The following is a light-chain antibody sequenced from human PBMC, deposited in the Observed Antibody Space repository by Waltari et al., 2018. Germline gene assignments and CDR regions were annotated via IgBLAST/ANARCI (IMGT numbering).Light chain of an antibody. J-gene: IGKJ4*01. CDR3: QQYYNAPVT. Sequence: DIVMTQSPESLAVSLGEMATINCKSSQSVLKTSTNKNYLAWYQHRPGQPPKLLFYWSSTRESGVPDRFSSSGSGTDFTLTISSLQAEDVAVYYCQQYYNAPVTFGGGTKMEI. CDR1: QSVLKTSTNKNY. CDR2: WSS. V-gene: IGKV4-1*01.